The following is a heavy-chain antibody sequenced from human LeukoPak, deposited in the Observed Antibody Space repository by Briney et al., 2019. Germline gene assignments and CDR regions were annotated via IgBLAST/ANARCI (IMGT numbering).Heavy chain of an antibody. CDR2: ISNSGSDI. D-gene: IGHD6-13*01. CDR3: ARSYRATAGIVDV. CDR1: AFTLSDYY. Sequence: GGSLRLSCAASAFTLSDYYMTWLRQAPGKGLEGLSYISNSGSDIYSADSVKGRFTISRDNAKNSLYLQMNSLRAEDTAVYYCARSYRATAGIVDVWGQGTTVTVSS. J-gene: IGHJ6*02. V-gene: IGHV3-11*01.